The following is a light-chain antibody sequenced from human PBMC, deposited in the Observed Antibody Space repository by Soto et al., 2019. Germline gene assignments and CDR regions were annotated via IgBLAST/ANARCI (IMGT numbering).Light chain of an antibody. CDR3: QTWGTGIRV. CDR1: SGHSSFA. CDR2: LNSDGSH. V-gene: IGLV4-69*01. J-gene: IGLJ2*01. Sequence: QPVLTQSPSASASLGASVKLTCTLSSGHSSFAIAWHQQQPEKGPRYLMKLNSDGSHSKGDGIPDRFSGSRSGAKRYLTISSLQSEDEADYYCQTWGTGIRVFGGGTKVTVL.